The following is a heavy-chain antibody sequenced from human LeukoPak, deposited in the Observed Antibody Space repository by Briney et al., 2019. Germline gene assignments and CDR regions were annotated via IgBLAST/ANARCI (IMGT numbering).Heavy chain of an antibody. CDR2: INTNTGNP. CDR1: GYTFTGYY. J-gene: IGHJ5*02. CDR3: ARDTRNGLYNWFDP. Sequence: ASVKVSCKASGYTFTGYYMHWVRQAPGQGLEWMGWINTNTGNPTYAQGFTGRFVFSLDTSVSTAYLQISSLKAEDTAVYYCARDTRNGLYNWFDPWGQGTLVTVSS. V-gene: IGHV7-4-1*02.